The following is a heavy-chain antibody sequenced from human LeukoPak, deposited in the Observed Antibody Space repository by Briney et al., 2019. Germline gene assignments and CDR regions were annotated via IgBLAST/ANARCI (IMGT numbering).Heavy chain of an antibody. CDR3: AKVSYYGSGSYYLLDAFDI. CDR2: ISGSGGST. D-gene: IGHD3-10*01. Sequence: PGGSLRLSCAASGFTFSSYGMSWVRQAPGKGLEWVSAISGSGGSTYYADSVKGRFTISRDNSKNTLYLQMNSLRAEDTAVYYCAKVSYYGSGSYYLLDAFDIWGQGTMVTVSS. J-gene: IGHJ3*02. V-gene: IGHV3-23*01. CDR1: GFTFSSYG.